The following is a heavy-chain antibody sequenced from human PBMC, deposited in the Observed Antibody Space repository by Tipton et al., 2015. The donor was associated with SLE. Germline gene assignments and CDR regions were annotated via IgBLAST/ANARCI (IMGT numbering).Heavy chain of an antibody. CDR3: ARDEYRYDTTGYHLLGHFDF. Sequence: GLVKPSETLSLTCIVSGDSISSSSYYWSWIRQPPGKGLEWIGEINHSGSTKYNPSLKSRVTISVDTSKNQFSLNLSSVTAADTAVYYCARDEYRYDTTGYHLLGHFDFWGQGTLVTVSS. CDR1: GDSISSSSYY. CDR2: INHSGST. J-gene: IGHJ4*02. D-gene: IGHD3-22*01. V-gene: IGHV4-39*07.